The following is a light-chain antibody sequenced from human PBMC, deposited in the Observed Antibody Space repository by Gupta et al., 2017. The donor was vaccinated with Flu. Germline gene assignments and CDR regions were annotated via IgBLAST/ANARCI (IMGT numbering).Light chain of an antibody. V-gene: IGKV1-5*03. CDR3: QQYKSYSPWT. J-gene: IGKJ1*01. CDR1: QSISSW. Sequence: DIQMTQSPSTLSASVGDRGTITCRASQSISSWLAWYQQKPGKAPKLLIYKASSLESGVPSRFSGSGYGKELTLTISSRQQDDFASYYCQQYKSYSPWTFGQGTKVEIK. CDR2: KAS.